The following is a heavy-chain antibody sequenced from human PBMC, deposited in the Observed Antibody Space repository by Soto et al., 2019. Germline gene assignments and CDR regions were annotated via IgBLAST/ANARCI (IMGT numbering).Heavy chain of an antibody. CDR3: ARGYRRQQLEMAY. CDR1: GFTFTSYD. CDR2: MNPNSGNT. V-gene: IGHV1-8*01. Sequence: GASVKVSCKASGFTFTSYDINWVRQATGQGLEWMGWMNPNSGNTGYAQKFQGRVTMTRNTSISTAYMELSSLRSEDTTVYCCARGYRRQQLEMAYWGQGTLVTVSS. J-gene: IGHJ4*02. D-gene: IGHD6-13*01.